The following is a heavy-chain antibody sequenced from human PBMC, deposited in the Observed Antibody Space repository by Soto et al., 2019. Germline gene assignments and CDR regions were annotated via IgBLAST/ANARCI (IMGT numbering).Heavy chain of an antibody. V-gene: IGHV4-30-2*01. D-gene: IGHD5-12*01. J-gene: IGHJ4*02. CDR1: GGSISSGGYS. CDR3: ARGCREGYNTLPFDY. Sequence: PSETLSLTCAVSGGSISSGGYSWSWIRQPPGQGLEWIGYTYHSGSTYYNPSLTSRVTISVYRYKNQFSLKLSSVTAADTAVYYCARGCREGYNTLPFDYWGQGTLVTVSS. CDR2: TYHSGST.